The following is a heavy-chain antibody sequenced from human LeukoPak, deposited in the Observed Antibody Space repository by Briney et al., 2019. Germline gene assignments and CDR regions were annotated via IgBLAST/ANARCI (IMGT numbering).Heavy chain of an antibody. J-gene: IGHJ6*04. V-gene: IGHV3-33*01. CDR1: GFTFSSYG. Sequence: GGSLRLSCAASGFTFSSYGMHWVRQAPGKGLEWVAVIWYDGSNKYYADSVKGRFTISRDNCKNTLYLQMNSLRAEDTAVYYCARSDYDILTGYYSAYGMDVWGKGTTVTVSS. CDR3: ARSDYDILTGYYSAYGMDV. CDR2: IWYDGSNK. D-gene: IGHD3-9*01.